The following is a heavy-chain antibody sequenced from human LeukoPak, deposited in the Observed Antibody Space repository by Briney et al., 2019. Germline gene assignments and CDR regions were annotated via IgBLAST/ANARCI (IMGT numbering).Heavy chain of an antibody. CDR2: IYYSGST. CDR3: ARRIAAAAPDY. V-gene: IGHV4-59*08. Sequence: SETLSLTCTVSGGSISSHYWSWIRQPPGKGLEWIGYIYYSGSTNYNPSLKSRVTISVDTSKNQFSLKLSSVTAADTAVYYCARRIAAAAPDYWGQGTLVTVSS. CDR1: GGSISSHY. D-gene: IGHD6-13*01. J-gene: IGHJ4*02.